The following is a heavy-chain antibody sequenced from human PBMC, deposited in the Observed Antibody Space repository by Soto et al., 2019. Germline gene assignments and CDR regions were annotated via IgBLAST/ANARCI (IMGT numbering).Heavy chain of an antibody. V-gene: IGHV1-3*01. CDR1: GYTFTSYA. Sequence: ASVKVSCKTSGYTFTSYAMHWVRQAPGQRLEWMGWINAGNGNTKYSQKFQGRVTITRDTSASTAYMELSSLRSEDTAVYYCARGVPVRSNWFDPWGQGTLVTVSS. CDR3: ARGVPVRSNWFDP. J-gene: IGHJ5*02. CDR2: INAGNGNT.